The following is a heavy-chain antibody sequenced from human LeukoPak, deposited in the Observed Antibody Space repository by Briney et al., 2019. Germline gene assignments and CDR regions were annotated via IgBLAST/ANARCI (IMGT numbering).Heavy chain of an antibody. J-gene: IGHJ4*02. Sequence: ASVKVSCKAPGYTFTSYAIHWVRQAPGQTLEWMGWINAGNGNTKYSQKFQGRVTITRDTSASTAYMELSSLRSEDTAVFYCAKEVNSFDYWGQGTLVTVSS. V-gene: IGHV1-3*01. CDR3: AKEVNSFDY. CDR1: GYTFTSYA. CDR2: INAGNGNT.